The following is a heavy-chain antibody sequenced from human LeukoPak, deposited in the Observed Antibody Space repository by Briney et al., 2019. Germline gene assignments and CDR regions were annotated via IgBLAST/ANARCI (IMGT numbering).Heavy chain of an antibody. CDR1: GFTFSSYS. CDR3: ARDLGYSGFHWFDY. V-gene: IGHV3-21*01. Sequence: PGGSLRLSCAASGFTFSSYSMNWVRQAPGKGLEWVSSISSSSSYIYYADSVKGRFTISRDNAKNSLYLQMNSLRAEDTAVYYCARDLGYSGFHWFDYWGQGTLVTVSS. CDR2: ISSSSSYI. D-gene: IGHD5-12*01. J-gene: IGHJ4*02.